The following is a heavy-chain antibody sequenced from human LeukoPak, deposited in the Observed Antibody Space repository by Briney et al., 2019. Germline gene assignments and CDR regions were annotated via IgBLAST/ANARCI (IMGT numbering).Heavy chain of an antibody. V-gene: IGHV3-7*01. CDR3: AREPSSSYFDY. CDR1: GFTFSSYW. Sequence: PGGSLRLSCAASGFTFSSYWMSWVRQAPGKGLEWVANIKQDGSEKYYVDSVKGRFTISRDNAKNSLYLQMNSLSAEDTTVYYCAREPSSSYFDYWGQGTLVTVSS. J-gene: IGHJ4*02. CDR2: IKQDGSEK. D-gene: IGHD6-6*01.